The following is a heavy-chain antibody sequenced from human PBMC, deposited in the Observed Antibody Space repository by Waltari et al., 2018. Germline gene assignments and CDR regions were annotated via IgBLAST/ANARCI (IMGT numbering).Heavy chain of an antibody. CDR2: IYYTGST. CDR3: ARATRLMTTFGGVTTFDP. J-gene: IGHJ5*02. Sequence: QMQLQESGPGLVKPSETLSLTCSVSGDSISSRPFSWAWTRQPPGKGLEWIGNIYYTGSTYYNPSLKTRVAMSVDTSKNQFSLTLTSVTATDAAVYFCARATRLMTTFGGVTTFDPWGQGTLVTVSS. D-gene: IGHD3-16*01. CDR1: GDSISSRPFS. V-gene: IGHV4-39*01.